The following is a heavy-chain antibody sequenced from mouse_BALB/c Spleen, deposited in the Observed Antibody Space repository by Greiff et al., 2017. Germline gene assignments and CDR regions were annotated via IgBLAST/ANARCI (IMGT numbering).Heavy chain of an antibody. D-gene: IGHD1-2*01. J-gene: IGHJ3*01. CDR1: GFSFTSYG. Sequence: QVQLKESGPGLVAPSQSLSITCTVSGFSFTSYGVHWVRQPPGKGLEWLGVIWAGGSTNYNSALMSRLSISKDNSKSQVFLKRNSLQTDDTAMYYCARAPYYGYGGFAYWGQGTLVTVSA. CDR2: IWAGGST. CDR3: ARAPYYGYGGFAY. V-gene: IGHV2-9*02.